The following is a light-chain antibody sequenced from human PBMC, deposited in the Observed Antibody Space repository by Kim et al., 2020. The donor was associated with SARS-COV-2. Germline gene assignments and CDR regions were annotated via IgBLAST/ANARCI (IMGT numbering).Light chain of an antibody. CDR1: QGIDNY. J-gene: IGKJ1*01. Sequence: ASVGDRVTITCRASQGIDNYLAWYQQTPGKVPKLLISTTSTLQSGVPSRFSGSGSGTDFTLTISSLQPEDVGTYYCQRYNRAPWTFGQGTKVDIK. CDR2: TTS. CDR3: QRYNRAPWT. V-gene: IGKV1-27*01.